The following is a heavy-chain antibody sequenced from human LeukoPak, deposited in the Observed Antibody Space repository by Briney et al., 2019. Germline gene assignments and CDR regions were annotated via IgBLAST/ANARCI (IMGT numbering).Heavy chain of an antibody. V-gene: IGHV3-7*01. Sequence: GGSLRLSCAASGFTFSSYAMSWVRQAPGKGLEWVANIKQDGSEKYYVDSVKGRFTISRDNAKNSLYLQMNSLRAEDTAVYYCARDFQLLWFGEYYFDYWGQGTLVTVSS. J-gene: IGHJ4*02. CDR3: ARDFQLLWFGEYYFDY. CDR1: GFTFSSYA. D-gene: IGHD3-10*01. CDR2: IKQDGSEK.